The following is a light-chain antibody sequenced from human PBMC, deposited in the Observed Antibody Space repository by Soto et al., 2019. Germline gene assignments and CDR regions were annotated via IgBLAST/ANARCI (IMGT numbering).Light chain of an antibody. Sequence: DIQMTQSPSSLSASVGDRVTITCRASQFISSYLNWYQQKPGKAPQLLIYAASSLQSGVPSRFSGSGSRTDFTLTISRLQPEDFAPYYCQQGYSTPPTFGPETKVDIK. CDR3: QQGYSTPPT. CDR2: AAS. J-gene: IGKJ3*01. CDR1: QFISSY. V-gene: IGKV1-39*01.